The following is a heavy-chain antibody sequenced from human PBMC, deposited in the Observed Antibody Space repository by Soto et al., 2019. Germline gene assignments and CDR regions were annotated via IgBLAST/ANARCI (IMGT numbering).Heavy chain of an antibody. CDR2: IYYSGST. J-gene: IGHJ4*02. D-gene: IGHD5-18*01. CDR3: ARDAPISKTTAMEFYFDY. Sequence: SETLSLTCTVSGGSISSGGYYWSWIRQHPGKGLEWIGYIYYSGSTYYNPSLKSRVTISVDTSKNQFSLKLSSVTAADTAVYYCARDAPISKTTAMEFYFDYWGQGTLVTVSS. CDR1: GGSISSGGYY. V-gene: IGHV4-31*03.